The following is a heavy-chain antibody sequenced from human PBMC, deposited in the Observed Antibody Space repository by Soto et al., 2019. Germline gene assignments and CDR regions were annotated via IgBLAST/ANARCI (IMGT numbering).Heavy chain of an antibody. V-gene: IGHV1-18*01. CDR2: ISAYNGNT. CDR1: GYTFXSYG. J-gene: IGHJ3*02. Sequence: ASVKVXCKASGYTFXSYGISWVRQAPGQGLEWMGWISAYNGNTNYAQKLQGRVTMTTDTSTSTAYMELRSLRSDDTAVYYCARDRVAGTPALDIWGQGTMVTVSS. D-gene: IGHD6-19*01. CDR3: ARDRVAGTPALDI.